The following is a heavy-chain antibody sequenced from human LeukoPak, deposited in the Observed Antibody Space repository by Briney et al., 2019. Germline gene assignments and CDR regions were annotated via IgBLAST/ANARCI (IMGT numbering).Heavy chain of an antibody. CDR3: ARSNKQLVDY. V-gene: IGHV4-34*01. Sequence: SETLSLTCAVYGGSFSGYYWSWIRQPPGKGLEWIGEIDHSGSTNYNPSLKGRVTISVDTSKNQFSLKLSSVTAADTAVYYCARSNKQLVDYWGQGTLVTVSS. CDR2: IDHSGST. J-gene: IGHJ4*02. D-gene: IGHD6-6*01. CDR1: GGSFSGYY.